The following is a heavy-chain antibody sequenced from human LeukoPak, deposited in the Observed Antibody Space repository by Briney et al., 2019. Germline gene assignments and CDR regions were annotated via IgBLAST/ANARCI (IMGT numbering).Heavy chain of an antibody. CDR3: ARRPRDDYSVDY. V-gene: IGHV4-39*01. Sequence: KPSGTLSLTCPVSGGSITSGTYCWGSIRQPPGKGLEWIGSICDSGSTYYNPSLKSRVTISVDTSKNQFSLKLRSVTAADTAVYYCARRPRDDYSVDYWGQGTLVTVSS. CDR1: GGSITSGTYC. J-gene: IGHJ4*02. CDR2: ICDSGST. D-gene: IGHD5-24*01.